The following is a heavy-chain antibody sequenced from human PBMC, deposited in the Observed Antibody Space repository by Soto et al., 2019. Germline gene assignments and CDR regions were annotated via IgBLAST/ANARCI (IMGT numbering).Heavy chain of an antibody. CDR3: ARVVGALGHWFDP. D-gene: IGHD3-3*01. J-gene: IGHJ5*02. CDR2: ISAYNGKT. V-gene: IGHV1-18*01. CDR1: GYTFTSYG. Sequence: QVQLVQSGGEVKKPGASVKVSCKASGYTFTSYGISWVRQAPGQGLELMGRISAYNGKTNYAHKLQGRVTMTTDTSTRTAYMELRSLRSDDTSVYYCARVVGALGHWFDPWGQGTLLTVSS.